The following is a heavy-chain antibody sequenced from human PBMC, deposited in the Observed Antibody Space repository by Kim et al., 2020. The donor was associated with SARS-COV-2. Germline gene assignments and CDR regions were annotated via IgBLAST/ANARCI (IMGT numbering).Heavy chain of an antibody. J-gene: IGHJ6*02. CDR3: ARVTYYYGSGSYNYYYYYGMDV. V-gene: IGHV4-61*01. CDR2: IYYSGST. D-gene: IGHD3-10*01. Sequence: SETLSLTCTVSGGSVSSGSYYWSWIRQPPGKGLEWIGYIYYSGSTNYNPSLKSRVTISVDTSKNQFSLKLSSVTAADTAVYYCARVTYYYGSGSYNYYYYYGMDVWGQGTTVTVSS. CDR1: GGSVSSGSYY.